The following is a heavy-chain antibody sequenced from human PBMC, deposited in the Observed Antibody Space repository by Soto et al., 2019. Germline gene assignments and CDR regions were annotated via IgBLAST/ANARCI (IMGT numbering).Heavy chain of an antibody. V-gene: IGHV3-48*02. J-gene: IGHJ5*02. CDR2: ISSSSSTL. CDR3: AYGPVFWFDP. Sequence: GGSLRLSCAASGFTFSSYSMNWVRQAPGKGLEWVSYISSSSSTLYYADSVKGRFTISRDNAKNSLYLQMNSLRDEDTAVYYCAYGPVFWFDPWGQGTLVTVSS. CDR1: GFTFSSYS. D-gene: IGHD3-10*01.